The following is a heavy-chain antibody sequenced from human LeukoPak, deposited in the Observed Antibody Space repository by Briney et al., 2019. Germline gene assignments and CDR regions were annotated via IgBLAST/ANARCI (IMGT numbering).Heavy chain of an antibody. Sequence: GGSLRLSCAASGFTFSSYAMTWVRQAPGQGLEWVSVTYRGDATHYAESVKGRFSISRDNSKNTLYLQMNSLRAEDTAVYYCARVLEVFSDAFDIWGQGTMVTVSS. CDR3: ARVLEVFSDAFDI. J-gene: IGHJ3*02. CDR2: TYRGDAT. D-gene: IGHD3-3*01. V-gene: IGHV3-53*01. CDR1: GFTFSSYA.